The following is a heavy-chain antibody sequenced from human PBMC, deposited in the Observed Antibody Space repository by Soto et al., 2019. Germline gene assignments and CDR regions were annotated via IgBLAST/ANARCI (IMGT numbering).Heavy chain of an antibody. CDR3: ARLKIVGGTDC. Sequence: QVQLQESGPGLVKPSETLSLTCTVSGASLSRYFWSWIRQPPGKGLEWIGYINYRGSTNYNPSLKNRVSMSLDTSKNRFSLTLTSVTAADTAVYYCARLKIVGGTDCWGRGTLVTVSS. J-gene: IGHJ4*02. CDR2: INYRGST. CDR1: GASLSRYF. V-gene: IGHV4-59*08. D-gene: IGHD1-26*01.